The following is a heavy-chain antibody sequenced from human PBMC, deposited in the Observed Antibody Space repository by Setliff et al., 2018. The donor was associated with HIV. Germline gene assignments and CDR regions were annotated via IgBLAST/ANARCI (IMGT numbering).Heavy chain of an antibody. CDR2: INHSGST. D-gene: IGHD1-20*01. CDR3: ARSYYGVPYNWGPLWWYLDL. Sequence: PSETLSLTCGVYGVSFSDYFWSWIRQSPGKGLEWIGEINHSGSTNYNPSLKSRVTISVDTSKKQFSLSLSSVTGADTAVYYCARSYYGVPYNWGPLWWYLDLWGRGTLVTVSS. V-gene: IGHV4-34*01. J-gene: IGHJ2*01. CDR1: GVSFSDYF.